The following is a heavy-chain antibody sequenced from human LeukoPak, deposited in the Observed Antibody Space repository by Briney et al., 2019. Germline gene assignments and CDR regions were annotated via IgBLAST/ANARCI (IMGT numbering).Heavy chain of an antibody. CDR2: MNPGTNRR. Sequence: ASVKVSCKASGYSFTSYDMNWVRQAPGQGPEWMAWMNPGTNRRGYAQKFQGRVTLTSDSSISTAYMELTSLRTDDTAVYYCARGAYPSPWGQGTLVTVSS. J-gene: IGHJ4*02. V-gene: IGHV1-8*01. CDR3: ARGAYPSP. CDR1: GYSFTSYD.